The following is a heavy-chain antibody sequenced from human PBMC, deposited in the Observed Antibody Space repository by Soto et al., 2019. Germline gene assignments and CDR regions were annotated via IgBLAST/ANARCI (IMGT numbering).Heavy chain of an antibody. CDR1: GFTFSSYA. J-gene: IGHJ4*02. CDR3: ARDYCGSGSPTPSFDY. D-gene: IGHD3-10*01. Sequence: GGSLRLSCSASGFTFSSYAMHWVRQAPGKGLEYVSAISSNGGSTYYADSVKGRFTISRDNSKNTLYLQMNSLRAEDTAVYYCARDYCGSGSPTPSFDYWGQGTLVTVSS. CDR2: ISSNGGST. V-gene: IGHV3-64*04.